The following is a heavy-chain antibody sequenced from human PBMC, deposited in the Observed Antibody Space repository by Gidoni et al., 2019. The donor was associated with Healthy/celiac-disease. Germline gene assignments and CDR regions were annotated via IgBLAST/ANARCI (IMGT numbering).Heavy chain of an antibody. CDR2: ISSSSSYI. CDR1: GVTFRSYS. J-gene: IGHJ1*01. Sequence: EVQLVESGGGLVKPGGSLRLSCAASGVTFRSYSMNWVRQAQGKGLEWVSSISSSSSYIYYADSVKGRFTISRDNAKNSLYLQMNSLRAEDTAVYYCARGEGYCSGGSCHEYFQHWGQGTLVTVSS. D-gene: IGHD2-15*01. V-gene: IGHV3-21*01. CDR3: ARGEGYCSGGSCHEYFQH.